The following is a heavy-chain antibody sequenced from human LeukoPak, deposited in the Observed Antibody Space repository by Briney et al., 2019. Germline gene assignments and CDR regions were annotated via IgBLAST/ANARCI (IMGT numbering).Heavy chain of an antibody. CDR1: GFTFSSYA. CDR3: ARADGSGSYPGY. Sequence: GGSLRLSCAASGFTFSSYAMSWVRQAPGKGLEWVSAISGSGGSTYYADSVKGRFTISRDNSKNTLYLQMNSLRAEDTAVYYCARADGSGSYPGYWGQGTLVTVSP. V-gene: IGHV3-23*01. J-gene: IGHJ4*02. CDR2: ISGSGGST. D-gene: IGHD3-10*01.